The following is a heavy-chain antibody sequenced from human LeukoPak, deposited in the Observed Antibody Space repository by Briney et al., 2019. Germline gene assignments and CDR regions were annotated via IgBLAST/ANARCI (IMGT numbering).Heavy chain of an antibody. CDR2: ISGSGGGT. V-gene: IGHV3-23*01. CDR1: GFTFSNYA. CDR3: AKDRMTGGWSYSFDY. J-gene: IGHJ4*02. D-gene: IGHD6-19*01. Sequence: PGGSLRLSCAASGFTFSNYAMSWVRQAPGKGLEWVSGISGSGGGTSYADSVKGRFTISRDNSKNTLYLQMSSLRAEDTAVYYCAKDRMTGGWSYSFDYWGQGTLVTVSS.